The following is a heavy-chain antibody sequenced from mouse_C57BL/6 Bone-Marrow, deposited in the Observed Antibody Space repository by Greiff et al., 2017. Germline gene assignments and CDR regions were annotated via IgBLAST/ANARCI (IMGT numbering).Heavy chain of an antibody. CDR1: GYTFTSYG. D-gene: IGHD2-2*01. J-gene: IGHJ2*01. V-gene: IGHV1-81*01. Sequence: QVQLQQSGAELARPGASVKLSCKASGYTFTSYGLSWVKQRTGQGLEWIGEIYPRSGNTFYNETFKGKATPTADNSSSTAYMELRSLTSEGSAVYFCTRGRAIDYGYDFDYWGQGTTLTVSS. CDR3: TRGRAIDYGYDFDY. CDR2: IYPRSGNT.